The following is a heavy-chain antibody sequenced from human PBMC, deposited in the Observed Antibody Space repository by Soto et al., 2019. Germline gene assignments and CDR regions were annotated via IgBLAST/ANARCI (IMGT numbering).Heavy chain of an antibody. CDR1: GYTFTSYG. Sequence: GASVKVSCKASGYTFTSYGISWVRQAPGQGLEWMGWISAYNGNTNYAQRLQGRVTMTTDTSTSTAYMELRSLRSDDTAVYYCARMGGEDPNAAYYFDYWGQGTLVTVSS. J-gene: IGHJ4*02. V-gene: IGHV1-18*01. D-gene: IGHD3-16*01. CDR2: ISAYNGNT. CDR3: ARMGGEDPNAAYYFDY.